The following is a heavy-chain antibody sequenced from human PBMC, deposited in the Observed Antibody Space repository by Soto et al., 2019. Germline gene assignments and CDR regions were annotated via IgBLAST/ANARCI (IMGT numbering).Heavy chain of an antibody. CDR3: AQRRGFGENSN. CDR2: IYWDDDK. CDR1: GFSLSTSGVG. Sequence: QITLKESGPPLVKPTQTLTLTCTFSGFSLSTSGVGVGWIRQPPGKALEWLALIYWDDDKRYSPSLKSRLTITKDTSKNQVVLTMTNLDPMDTATYYCAQRRGFGENSNWGQGTLVTVSS. D-gene: IGHD3-10*01. J-gene: IGHJ4*02. V-gene: IGHV2-5*02.